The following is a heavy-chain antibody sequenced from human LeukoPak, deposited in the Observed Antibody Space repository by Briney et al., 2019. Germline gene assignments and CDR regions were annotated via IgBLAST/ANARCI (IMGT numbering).Heavy chain of an antibody. J-gene: IGHJ4*02. CDR1: GYTFTSYG. CDR3: ARVRSELRFLEQHFDY. V-gene: IGHV1-18*01. D-gene: IGHD3-3*01. CDR2: TSAYNGNT. Sequence: GASVKVSCKASGYTFTSYGISWVRQAPGQGLEWMGWTSAYNGNTNYAQKLQGRVTMTTDTSTSTAYMELRSLRSDDTAVYYCARVRSELRFLEQHFDYWGQGTLVTVSS.